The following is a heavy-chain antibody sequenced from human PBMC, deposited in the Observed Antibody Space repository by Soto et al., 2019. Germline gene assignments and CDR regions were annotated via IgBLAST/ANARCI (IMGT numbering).Heavy chain of an antibody. Sequence: QVQLVESGGGLVKPGGSLRLSCAASGFTFSDYYMSWIRQAPGKGLEWVSYISSSGSTIYYADSVKGRFTISRDNAKNSLYLKMNSLRAEDTAVYYCASHYYDSSGYYSEYYFDYWGQGTLVTVSS. CDR1: GFTFSDYY. J-gene: IGHJ4*02. D-gene: IGHD3-22*01. CDR3: ASHYYDSSGYYSEYYFDY. V-gene: IGHV3-11*01. CDR2: ISSSGSTI.